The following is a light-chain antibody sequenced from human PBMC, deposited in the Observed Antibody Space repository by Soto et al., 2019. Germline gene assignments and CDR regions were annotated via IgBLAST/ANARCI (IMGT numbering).Light chain of an antibody. J-gene: IGLJ1*01. V-gene: IGLV2-14*01. CDR3: TSYTGIITLDV. Sequence: QSALTQPASVSGSPGQSITISCTGTSSDVGGYNYVSWYQQHPGKAPKLVIYEVSNRPSGVSNRFSGSKSGNTASLTISGLQAEDEADYDCTSYTGIITLDVFGTGTKLTVL. CDR1: SSDVGGYNY. CDR2: EVS.